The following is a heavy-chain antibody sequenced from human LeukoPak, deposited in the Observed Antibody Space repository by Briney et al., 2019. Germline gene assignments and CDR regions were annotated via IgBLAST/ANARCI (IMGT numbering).Heavy chain of an antibody. V-gene: IGHV3-23*01. J-gene: IGHJ4*02. D-gene: IGHD5-18*01. CDR2: KSGSGGST. Sequence: PGGSLRLSCAASGFTFSSSAMSWVRQAPGKGLEWVSAKSGSGGSTYYADSLKGRFTISRDNSKNTLNVQMNSLSAEGTAIYCCAKDEIRFGYWGQGTLVTVSS. CDR3: AKDEIRFGY. CDR1: GFTFSSSA.